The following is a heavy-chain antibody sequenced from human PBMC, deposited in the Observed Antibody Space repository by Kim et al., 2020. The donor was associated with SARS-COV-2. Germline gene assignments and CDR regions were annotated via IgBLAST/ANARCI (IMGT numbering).Heavy chain of an antibody. V-gene: IGHV4-4*02. D-gene: IGHD6-19*01. J-gene: IGHJ4*02. Sequence: PSLKSRVTISVDKSKSQFSLKLSSVTAADTAVYYCARDGYSSGWSKGGDYWGQGTLVTVSS. CDR3: ARDGYSSGWSKGGDY.